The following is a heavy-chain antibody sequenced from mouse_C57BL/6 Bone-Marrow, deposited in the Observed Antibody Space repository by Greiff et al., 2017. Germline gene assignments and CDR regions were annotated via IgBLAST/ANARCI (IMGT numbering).Heavy chain of an antibody. CDR1: GFTFSSYA. V-gene: IGHV5-9-1*02. D-gene: IGHD1-1*01. J-gene: IGHJ4*01. Sequence: EVMLVESGEGLVKPGGSLKLSCAASGFTFSSYAMSWVRQTPEKRLAWVAYISSGGDYIYYADTVKGRFTISRDNARNTLYLQMSSLKSEDTAMYYCTRGYYYGSIPYAMDYWGQGTSVTVSS. CDR3: TRGYYYGSIPYAMDY. CDR2: ISSGGDYI.